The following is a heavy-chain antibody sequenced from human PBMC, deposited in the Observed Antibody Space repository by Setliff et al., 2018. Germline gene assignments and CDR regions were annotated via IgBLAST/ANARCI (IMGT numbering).Heavy chain of an antibody. D-gene: IGHD4-4*01. V-gene: IGHV4-30-4*01. Sequence: PSETLSLTCTVSGGSIRSGSDLWSWLRQSPGKGLEWIAYISAYTGRAYYNPSLQSRAALSADTSKSQFSLRLTSVTAADTAVYYCAREVIDPVSSDAFDIWGQGRMVTVSS. CDR2: ISAYTGRA. CDR1: GGSIRSGSDL. CDR3: AREVIDPVSSDAFDI. J-gene: IGHJ3*02.